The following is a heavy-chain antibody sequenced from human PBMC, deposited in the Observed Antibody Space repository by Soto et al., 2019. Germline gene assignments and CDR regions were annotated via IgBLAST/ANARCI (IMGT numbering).Heavy chain of an antibody. CDR2: MNPNNGNT. CDR1: GYTFTDYD. D-gene: IGHD7-27*01. CDR3: ARNTRQTGDFDD. J-gene: IGHJ4*02. V-gene: IGHV1-8*01. Sequence: ASVKVSCKASGYTFTDYDINWMRQATGQGLEWMGWMNPNNGNTGYAQKFQGRVTMTRDTSTSTAYMELSSLTSDDTAVYYCARNTRQTGDFDDWGQGTLVTVSS.